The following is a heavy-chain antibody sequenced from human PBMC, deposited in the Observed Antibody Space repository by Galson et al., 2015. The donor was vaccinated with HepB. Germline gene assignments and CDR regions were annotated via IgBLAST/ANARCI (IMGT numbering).Heavy chain of an antibody. J-gene: IGHJ6*02. CDR2: ISYDGKKK. CDR1: GFTFNGYG. Sequence: SLRLSCAGSGFTFNGYGLHWVRQASGKGLEWVAVISYDGKKKYYADSVKGRFTISRDNSGNTLELQMTGLRTEDTAVYYCARNPASYDYYNMDVWGQGTTVTVS. D-gene: IGHD3-3*01. CDR3: ARNPASYDYYNMDV. V-gene: IGHV3-30*03.